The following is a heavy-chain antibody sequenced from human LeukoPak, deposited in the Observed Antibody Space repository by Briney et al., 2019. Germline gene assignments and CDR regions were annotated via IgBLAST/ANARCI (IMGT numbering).Heavy chain of an antibody. J-gene: IGHJ4*02. CDR3: ARALGQLWGPHDY. V-gene: IGHV3-23*01. CDR2: ISSGGSST. CDR1: GFTFNNYA. D-gene: IGHD5-18*01. Sequence: GGSLRLSCAASGFTFNNYAMNWVRQAPGKGLEWVSAISSGGSSTYYPDSVKGRFTISRDNSKNTLSLQMNSLRGEDTAVYYCARALGQLWGPHDYWGQGTLVTVSS.